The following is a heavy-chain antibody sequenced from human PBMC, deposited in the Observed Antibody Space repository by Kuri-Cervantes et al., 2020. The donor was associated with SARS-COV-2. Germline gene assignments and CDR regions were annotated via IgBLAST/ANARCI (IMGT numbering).Heavy chain of an antibody. J-gene: IGHJ5*02. V-gene: IGHV4-61*09. CDR2: IYTSGST. Sequence: SETLSLTCTVSGGSISSGSYYWSWIRQPAGKGLEWIGHIYTSGSTNYNLSPKSRVTISVDTSKNQFSPKLSSVTAADTAVYYCARDRFYYDSHWFDPWGQGTLVTVSS. D-gene: IGHD3-22*01. CDR1: GGSISSGSYY. CDR3: ARDRFYYDSHWFDP.